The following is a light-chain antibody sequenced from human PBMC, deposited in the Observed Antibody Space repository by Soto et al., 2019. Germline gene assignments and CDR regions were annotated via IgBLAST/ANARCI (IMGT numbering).Light chain of an antibody. CDR2: DAS. CDR3: QQYDKPPPRT. J-gene: IGKJ4*01. CDR1: QDIRNC. V-gene: IGKV1-33*01. Sequence: IQMPQSPSTLSASVGDRDTITCQACQDIRNCLNWYQQKPGKAPKLLIYDASNLETGVPSRFSGSGSGTDFTFTISSLQPEDIATYYCQQYDKPPPRTFGGGTKVDIK.